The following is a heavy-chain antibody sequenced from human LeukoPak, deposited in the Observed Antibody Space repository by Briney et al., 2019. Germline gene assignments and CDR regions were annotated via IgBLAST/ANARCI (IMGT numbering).Heavy chain of an antibody. CDR3: AKDLRICSSTSCYAGFY. D-gene: IGHD2-2*01. Sequence: GGSLRLSCAASGFTFSSYEMNWVRQAPGKGLEWVSYISSSGSTIYYADSVKGRFTISRDNAKNSLYLQMNSLRAEDTAVYYCAKDLRICSSTSCYAGFYWGQGTLVTVSS. V-gene: IGHV3-48*03. CDR2: ISSSGSTI. J-gene: IGHJ4*02. CDR1: GFTFSSYE.